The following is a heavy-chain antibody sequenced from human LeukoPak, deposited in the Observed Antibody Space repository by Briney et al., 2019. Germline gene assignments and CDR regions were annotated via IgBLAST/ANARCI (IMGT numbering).Heavy chain of an antibody. CDR2: ISYDGSNK. CDR1: GFTFSSYA. Sequence: GGSLRLSCAASGFTFSSYAMHWVRQAPGKGLEWVAVISYDGSNKYYADSVKGRFTISRDNSKNTLYLQMNSLRAEDTAVYYCARAFSTTAFDYWGQGTLVTVSS. V-gene: IGHV3-30*04. J-gene: IGHJ4*02. CDR3: ARAFSTTAFDY. D-gene: IGHD4-17*01.